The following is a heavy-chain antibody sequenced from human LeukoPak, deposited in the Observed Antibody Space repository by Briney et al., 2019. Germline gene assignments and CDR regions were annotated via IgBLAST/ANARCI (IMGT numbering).Heavy chain of an antibody. CDR1: GFSFSSYA. CDR3: ARESVWLQFQSFDF. CDR2: ISGSGAAT. D-gene: IGHD5-24*01. J-gene: IGHJ4*02. Sequence: GGSLRLSCAASGFSFSSYAMHWVRQAPGKGLEWVSGISGSGAATYYADSVKGRFTISRDNSKNTVYLQMDSLRAEDTAVYYCARESVWLQFQSFDFWGQGTLVTVP. V-gene: IGHV3-23*01.